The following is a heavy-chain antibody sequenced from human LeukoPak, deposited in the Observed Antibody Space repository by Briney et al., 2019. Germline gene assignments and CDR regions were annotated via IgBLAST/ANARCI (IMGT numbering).Heavy chain of an antibody. CDR1: GGSFSGYY. V-gene: IGHV4-34*01. CDR2: INHSGST. D-gene: IGHD2-2*01. Sequence: PSETLSLTCAVYGGSFSGYYWSWIRQPPGKGLEWIGEINHSGSTNYNPSLKSRVTISVDTSKNQFSLKLSSVTAADTAVYYCACYGAGGYFDYWGQGTLVTVSS. J-gene: IGHJ4*02. CDR3: ACYGAGGYFDY.